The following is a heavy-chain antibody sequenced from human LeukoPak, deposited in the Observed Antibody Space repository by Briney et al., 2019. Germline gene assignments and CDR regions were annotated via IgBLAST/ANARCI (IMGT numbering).Heavy chain of an antibody. V-gene: IGHV3-30*02. Sequence: GGSLRLSCAASGFTFSNYGMHWVRQAPGKGLEWVALIRYDGTNKYYADSVKGRLTISRDNPKNTLYLQMNSLRAEDTAVYYCAKDRCSSTSCSTFDYWGQGTLVTVSS. CDR2: IRYDGTNK. CDR1: GFTFSNYG. D-gene: IGHD2-2*01. J-gene: IGHJ4*02. CDR3: AKDRCSSTSCSTFDY.